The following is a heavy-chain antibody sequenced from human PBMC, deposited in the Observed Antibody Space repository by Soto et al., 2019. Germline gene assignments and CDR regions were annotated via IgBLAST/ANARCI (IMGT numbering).Heavy chain of an antibody. D-gene: IGHD3-9*01. CDR3: ACAGGARYYYDGMYF. CDR2: ISTYNGDT. Sequence: ASVKVSFKASGYTFSTSGMSWLRQAPGQGLEWMGWISTYNGDTNDAPKYQDRVTMTSDTSTSTVYIELRSLRSDDTAVYYSACAGGARYYYDGMYFCGQGSRVIVSS. J-gene: IGHJ6*02. CDR1: GYTFSTSG. V-gene: IGHV1-18*01.